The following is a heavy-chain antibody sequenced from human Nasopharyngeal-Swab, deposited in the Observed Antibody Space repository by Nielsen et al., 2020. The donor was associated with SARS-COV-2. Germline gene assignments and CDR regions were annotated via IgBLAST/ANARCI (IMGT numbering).Heavy chain of an antibody. J-gene: IGHJ4*02. CDR2: INTNTGNP. V-gene: IGHV7-4-1*02. CDR1: GYTFTSYA. D-gene: IGHD3-16*02. CDR3: ARVYDYVWGSYRYGGSLGIDY. Sequence: ASVKVSCKASGYTFTSYAMNWVRQAPGQGLEWMGWINTNTGNPTYAQGFTGRFVFSLDTSVSTAYLQISSLKAEDTAVYYCARVYDYVWGSYRYGGSLGIDYRGQGTLVTVSS.